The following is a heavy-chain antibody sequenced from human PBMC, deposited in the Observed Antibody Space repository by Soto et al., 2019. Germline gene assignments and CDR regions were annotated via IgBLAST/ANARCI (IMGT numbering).Heavy chain of an antibody. V-gene: IGHV4-31*03. CDR3: ASSVGATWTDY. Sequence: QVQLQESGPGLVKPSQTLSLTCTVSGGSISSGGYYWSWFRQHPGKGLEWIGYIYYSGSTYYNPSHTSRVTISVDTAKNQFSLKLSSVTAADTAVYYCASSVGATWTDYWGQGTLATVSS. CDR2: IYYSGST. CDR1: GGSISSGGYY. D-gene: IGHD1-26*01. J-gene: IGHJ4*02.